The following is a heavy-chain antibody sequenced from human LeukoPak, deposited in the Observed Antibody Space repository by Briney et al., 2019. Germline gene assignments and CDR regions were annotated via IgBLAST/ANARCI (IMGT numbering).Heavy chain of an antibody. CDR2: ISTSSSTK. D-gene: IGHD3-16*01. CDR1: GFTFTSYG. CDR3: ATGELGGAS. Sequence: PGGSLRLSCAASGFTFTSYGMNWVRPAPGTGLEWVSYISTSSSTKYYADSVKGRFTISRDNAKHSLYLQMNFLRDEDTAVFFCATGELGGASWGQGTLVTVSS. V-gene: IGHV3-48*02. J-gene: IGHJ5*02.